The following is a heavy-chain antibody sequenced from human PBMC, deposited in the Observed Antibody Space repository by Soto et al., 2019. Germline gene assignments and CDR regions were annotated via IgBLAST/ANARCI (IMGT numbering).Heavy chain of an antibody. CDR2: IYYSGST. J-gene: IGHJ4*02. D-gene: IGHD3-3*01. CDR3: ARVDFWSGYPEDY. CDR1: GGSISSYY. Sequence: SETLSLTCTVSGGSISSYYWSWIRQPPGKGLEWIGYIYYSGSTNYNPSLKSRVTISVDTSKNQFSLKLSSVTAADTAVYYCARVDFWSGYPEDYWGQGTLVTVSS. V-gene: IGHV4-59*01.